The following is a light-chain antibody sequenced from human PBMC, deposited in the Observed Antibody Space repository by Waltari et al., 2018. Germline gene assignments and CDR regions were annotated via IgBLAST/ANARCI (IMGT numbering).Light chain of an antibody. CDR3: LQDYNYPRT. CDR2: AAS. CDR1: QAIRND. Sequence: AIQMTQSPSSLSAFVGDRVTITCRTSQAIRNDLGWYQQKPGEATKLLIYAASNLQSVVPSKFSGSGSGTDFTLTINSLQPEDFATYYCLQDYNYPRTFGQGTKVEIK. J-gene: IGKJ1*01. V-gene: IGKV1-6*01.